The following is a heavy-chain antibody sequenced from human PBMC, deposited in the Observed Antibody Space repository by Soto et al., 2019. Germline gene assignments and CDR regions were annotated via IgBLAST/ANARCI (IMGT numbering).Heavy chain of an antibody. V-gene: IGHV3-21*01. Sequence: GGSLRLSCAASGFTFSSYSMNWVRQAPGKGPEWVSSSSTSSSYIYYAHSVKGRFTISRDNAKNSLYLQMNSLRAEDTAVYYCVRERGLSSFYGMDVWGQGTKVTVSS. CDR2: SSTSSSYI. D-gene: IGHD3-10*01. CDR3: VRERGLSSFYGMDV. J-gene: IGHJ6*02. CDR1: GFTFSSYS.